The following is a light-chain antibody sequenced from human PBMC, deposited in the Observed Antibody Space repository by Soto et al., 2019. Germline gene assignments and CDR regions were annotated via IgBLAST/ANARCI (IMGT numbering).Light chain of an antibody. CDR2: DTF. Sequence: EIVFTQSPATLSLSPGERATLSCRASRSISSFLAWYQQKPGQAPRLLIYDTFNRATGIPARFSGSGSGTDFTLTISGLEPEDFAVYYCQQRANWPPLTFGGGTKVDIK. J-gene: IGKJ4*01. CDR1: RSISSF. V-gene: IGKV3-11*01. CDR3: QQRANWPPLT.